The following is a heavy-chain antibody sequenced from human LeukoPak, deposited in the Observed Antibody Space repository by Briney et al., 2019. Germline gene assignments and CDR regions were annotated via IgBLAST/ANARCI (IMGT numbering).Heavy chain of an antibody. Sequence: GGSLRLSCAGAGFSFSSNTMSWFGQAPGRGLEWVSAISNNGGRKDYADSVKGRFTISRDNSKSTLYLHMDSLRAEDTAVYYCARDEDTSALSEYWGQGTLVTVSS. V-gene: IGHV3-23*01. J-gene: IGHJ4*02. CDR1: GFSFSSNT. CDR3: ARDEDTSALSEY. CDR2: ISNNGGRK. D-gene: IGHD2/OR15-2a*01.